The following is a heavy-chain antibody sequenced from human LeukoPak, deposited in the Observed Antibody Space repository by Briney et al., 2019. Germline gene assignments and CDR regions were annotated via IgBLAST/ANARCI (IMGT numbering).Heavy chain of an antibody. D-gene: IGHD3-22*01. V-gene: IGHV1-18*01. CDR1: GYSFTSYG. CDR3: AREMTYYYDSSGYYNERNDAFDI. CDR2: ISGYNGNT. J-gene: IGHJ3*02. Sequence: ASVKVSCKASGYSFTSYGISWVRQAPGQGLEWMGWISGYNGNTNYAQKLQGRVTMTTDTSSSTAYMELRSLRSDDTAVYYCAREMTYYYDSSGYYNERNDAFDIWGQGTMVTVSS.